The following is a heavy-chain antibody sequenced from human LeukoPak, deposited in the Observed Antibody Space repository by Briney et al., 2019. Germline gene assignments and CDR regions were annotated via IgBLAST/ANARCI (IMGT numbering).Heavy chain of an antibody. CDR1: GFTFSNYA. CDR2: IWYDGSNK. Sequence: GGSLRLSCAASGFTFSNYAMSWVRQAPGKGLEWVAVIWYDGSNKYYADSVKGRFTISRDNSKNTLYLQMNSLRAEDTAVYYCAKASGYDYFTPFDYWGQGTLVTVSS. J-gene: IGHJ4*02. V-gene: IGHV3-33*08. CDR3: AKASGYDYFTPFDY. D-gene: IGHD5-12*01.